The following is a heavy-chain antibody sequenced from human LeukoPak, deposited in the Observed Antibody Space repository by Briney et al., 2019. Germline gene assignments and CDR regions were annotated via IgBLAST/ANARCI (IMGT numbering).Heavy chain of an antibody. D-gene: IGHD5-12*01. Sequence: SGGSLRLSCAASGFTFSSYAMSWVRQAPGKGLEWVSGVSGSGCSTYYADSVKGRFTISRDNSKNTLYLQMNSLRAEDTAVYYCAKDLDIVATITGNWGQGTLVTVSS. CDR3: AKDLDIVATITGN. J-gene: IGHJ4*02. V-gene: IGHV3-23*01. CDR1: GFTFSSYA. CDR2: VSGSGCST.